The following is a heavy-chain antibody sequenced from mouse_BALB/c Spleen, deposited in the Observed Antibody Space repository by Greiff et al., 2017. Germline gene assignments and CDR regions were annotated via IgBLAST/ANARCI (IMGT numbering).Heavy chain of an antibody. J-gene: IGHJ3*01. CDR2: IDPANGNT. CDR3: SITTAEGGFAY. Sequence: VQLQQSGAEFVKPGASVKLSCTASGFNIKDTYMHWVKQRPEQGLEWIGRIDPANGNTKYDPKFQGKATITADTSSNTAYLQLSSLTSEDTAVYYCSITTAEGGFAYWGQGTLVTVSA. V-gene: IGHV14-3*02. CDR1: GFNIKDTY. D-gene: IGHD1-2*01.